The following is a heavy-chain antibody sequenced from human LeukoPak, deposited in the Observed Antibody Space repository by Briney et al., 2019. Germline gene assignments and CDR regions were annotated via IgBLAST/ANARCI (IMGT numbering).Heavy chain of an antibody. V-gene: IGHV4-59*01. CDR3: ARDSFWSGSYYFDY. Sequence: SETLSLTCTVSGGSISRNYWSWIRQSPGKGLEWIGYVYDSGSTNYNPSLKSRVTISVDTSKNQFSLKLSSVTAADTALYYCARDSFWSGSYYFDYWGQGTLVTVSS. CDR1: GGSISRNY. D-gene: IGHD3-3*01. J-gene: IGHJ4*02. CDR2: VYDSGST.